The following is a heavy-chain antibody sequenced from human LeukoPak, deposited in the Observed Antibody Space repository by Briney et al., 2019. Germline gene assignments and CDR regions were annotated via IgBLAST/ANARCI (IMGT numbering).Heavy chain of an antibody. Sequence: SETLSLTCTVSGGSISSYYWSWIRQPPGKGLEWIGYIYYSGSTNYNPSLKSRVTISVDTSKNQFSLKLSSVTAADTAVYYSASSNPRGSHHSVFDYWGQGTLVTVSS. J-gene: IGHJ4*02. CDR1: GGSISSYY. CDR3: ASSNPRGSHHSVFDY. V-gene: IGHV4-59*01. CDR2: IYYSGST. D-gene: IGHD1-26*01.